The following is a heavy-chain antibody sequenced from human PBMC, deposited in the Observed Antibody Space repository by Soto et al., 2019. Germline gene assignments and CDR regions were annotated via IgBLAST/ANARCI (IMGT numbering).Heavy chain of an antibody. CDR3: ARDHSYDTVTTAPLCY. Sequence: SVKVSCKASGGTFSSYAISWVRQAPGQGLEWMGGIIPIFGAANYAQKFQGRVTITADKSTSTAYMELSSLRSEDTAVYYCARDHSYDTVTTAPLCYWGQGTLVTVSS. J-gene: IGHJ4*02. D-gene: IGHD4-4*01. V-gene: IGHV1-69*06. CDR2: IIPIFGAA. CDR1: GGTFSSYA.